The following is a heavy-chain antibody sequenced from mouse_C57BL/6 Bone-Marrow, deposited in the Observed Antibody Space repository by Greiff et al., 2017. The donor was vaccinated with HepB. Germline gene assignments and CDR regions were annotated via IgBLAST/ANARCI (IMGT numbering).Heavy chain of an antibody. J-gene: IGHJ3*01. CDR2: IDPEDGET. D-gene: IGHD1-1*01. Sequence: EVQLQQSGAELVKPGASVKLSCTASGFNIKDYFMHWVKQRTEQGLEWIGRIDPEDGETKYATKFQGKATITADTSSNTAYLQLSSLTSEDTAVDYCGRSGGSSYDWFAYWGQGTLVTVSA. CDR3: GRSGGSSYDWFAY. CDR1: GFNIKDYF. V-gene: IGHV14-2*01.